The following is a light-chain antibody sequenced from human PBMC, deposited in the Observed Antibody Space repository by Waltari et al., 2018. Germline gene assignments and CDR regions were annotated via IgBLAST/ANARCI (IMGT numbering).Light chain of an antibody. CDR3: LQHNSYPLT. CDR1: QGISSY. CDR2: ATT. V-gene: IGKV1-17*01. Sequence: DIQMTQSQSSLSASVGDTVTITCRASQGISSYLNWFQQKPGKAPKLLIYATTTLQSGVPSRFSGSGSGTEFTLTISSLQPEDFAAYYCLQHNSYPLTFGGGTKVEIK. J-gene: IGKJ4*01.